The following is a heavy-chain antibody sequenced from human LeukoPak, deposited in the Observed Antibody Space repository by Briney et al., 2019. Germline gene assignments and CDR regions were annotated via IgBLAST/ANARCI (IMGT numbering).Heavy chain of an antibody. CDR3: ARQVSPDNWFDP. V-gene: IGHV4-38-2*02. D-gene: IGHD6-6*01. J-gene: IGHJ5*02. CDR1: GYSISSGYY. CDR2: IYHSGST. Sequence: SETLSLTCTVSGYSISSGYYWGWIRQPPGKGLEWIGSIYHSGSTYYNPSLKSRVTISVDTSKNQFSLKLSSVTAADTAVYYCARQVSPDNWFDPWGQGTLVTVSS.